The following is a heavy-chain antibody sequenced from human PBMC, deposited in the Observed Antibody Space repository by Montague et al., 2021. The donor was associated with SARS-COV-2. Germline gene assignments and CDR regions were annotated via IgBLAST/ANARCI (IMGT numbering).Heavy chain of an antibody. CDR2: INPNGAT. CDR3: ARDHKPRGPGSPDFDY. Sequence: SETLSLTCAVYGDSISNYYWSWIRQPPGKGLEYIGWINPNGATDYNPSFKSRVTLSVDTVNNQFSLKLSSVTAADTAVYYCARDHKPRGPGSPDFDYWGQGTLVTVSS. V-gene: IGHV4-34*01. J-gene: IGHJ4*02. CDR1: GDSISNYY. D-gene: IGHD3-10*01.